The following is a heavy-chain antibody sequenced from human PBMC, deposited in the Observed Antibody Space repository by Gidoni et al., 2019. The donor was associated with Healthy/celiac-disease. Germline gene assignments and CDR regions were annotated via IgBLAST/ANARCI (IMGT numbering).Heavy chain of an antibody. Sequence: QVQLVQSGAEVKKPGASVKVSCKASGYTFTGYYMHWVRQAPGQGLEWMGWINPNSGGTNDAQKFQGWVTMTRDTSISTAYMELSRLRSDDTAVYYCARGPNPMLLVDYWGQGTLVTVSS. CDR2: INPNSGGT. V-gene: IGHV1-2*04. CDR3: ARGPNPMLLVDY. CDR1: GYTFTGYY. J-gene: IGHJ4*02. D-gene: IGHD2-15*01.